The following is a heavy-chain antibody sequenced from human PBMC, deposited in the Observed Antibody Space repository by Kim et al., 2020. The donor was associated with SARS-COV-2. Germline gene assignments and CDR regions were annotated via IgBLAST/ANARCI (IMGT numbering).Heavy chain of an antibody. CDR2: INTNTGNP. D-gene: IGHD3-3*01. J-gene: IGHJ5*02. CDR1: GYTFTSYA. CDR3: AREGADFWSGSFDP. Sequence: ASVKVSCKASGYTFTSYAMNWVRQAPGQGLEWMGWINTNTGNPTYAQGFTGRFVFSLDTSVSTAYLQISSLKAEDTAVYYCAREGADFWSGSFDPWGQGTLVTVSS. V-gene: IGHV7-4-1*02.